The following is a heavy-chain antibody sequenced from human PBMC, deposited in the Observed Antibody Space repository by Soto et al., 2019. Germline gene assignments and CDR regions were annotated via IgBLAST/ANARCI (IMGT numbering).Heavy chain of an antibody. Sequence: QVQLVQSGAEVKKPGSSVKVSCKASGDTFNFYTINWVRQAPGLGLEWMGRFNPILSFSNSALKFQGRVTLTADKSTSTAYMGLSSLRSEDTAIYYCAASFGSGSRALDSWGQGALVTVSS. D-gene: IGHD3-10*01. CDR2: FNPILSFS. J-gene: IGHJ4*02. CDR3: AASFGSGSRALDS. V-gene: IGHV1-69*02. CDR1: GDTFNFYT.